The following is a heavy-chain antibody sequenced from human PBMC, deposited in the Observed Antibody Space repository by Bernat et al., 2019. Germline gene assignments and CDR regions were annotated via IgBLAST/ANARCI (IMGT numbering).Heavy chain of an antibody. V-gene: IGHV3-11*01. CDR2: ISSSGSTI. CDR1: GFTFSDYY. J-gene: IGHJ6*02. Sequence: QVQLVESGGGLVKPGGSLRLSCAASGFTFSDYYMSWIRQAPGKGLEWVSYISSSGSTIYYADSVKGRFTSSRDNAKNSLYLQMNSLRAEDTAVYYCARDLEMTTVTRGSYYYYYGMDVWGQGTTVTVSS. CDR3: ARDLEMTTVTRGSYYYYYGMDV. D-gene: IGHD4-11*01.